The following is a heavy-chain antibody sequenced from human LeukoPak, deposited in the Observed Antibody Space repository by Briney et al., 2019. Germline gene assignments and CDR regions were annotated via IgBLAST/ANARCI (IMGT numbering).Heavy chain of an antibody. CDR3: ARDGSIGLMVYANDY. Sequence: GGSLRLSCAASGFTFSSYAMHWVRQAPGKGLERVAVISYDGSNKYYADSVKGRFTISRDNSKNTLYLQMNSLRAEDTAVYYCARDGSIGLMVYANDYWGQGTLVTVSS. J-gene: IGHJ4*02. V-gene: IGHV3-30-3*01. CDR2: ISYDGSNK. D-gene: IGHD2-8*01. CDR1: GFTFSSYA.